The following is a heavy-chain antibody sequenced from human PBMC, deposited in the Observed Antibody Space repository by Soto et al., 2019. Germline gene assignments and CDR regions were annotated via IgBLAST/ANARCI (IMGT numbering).Heavy chain of an antibody. V-gene: IGHV4-59*08. Sequence: QVQLQQSGPGLVKPSETLSLTCSVSSGPSSTHNWGWIRQPPGRGLEWIGYVYSTGGTRYNPSLKSRATISAYTSTNHISLMLSSVTAADTALYYCVRKGIGTQHGLVDVWGQGTTVTVSS. J-gene: IGHJ6*02. D-gene: IGHD3-10*01. CDR3: VRKGIGTQHGLVDV. CDR2: VYSTGGT. CDR1: SGPSSTHN.